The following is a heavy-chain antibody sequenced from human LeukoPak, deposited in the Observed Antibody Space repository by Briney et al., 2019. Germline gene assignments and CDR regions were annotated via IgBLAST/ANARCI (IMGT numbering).Heavy chain of an antibody. Sequence: PSETLSLTCTVSGGSISSYYWSWIRQPPGKGLEWIGYIYTSGSTNYNPSLKSRVTISVDTSKNQFSLKLSSVTAADTAVYYCARILMARPGYYYYYYMDVWGKGTTVTVSS. D-gene: IGHD1-14*01. CDR1: GGSISSYY. V-gene: IGHV4-4*08. J-gene: IGHJ6*03. CDR2: IYTSGST. CDR3: ARILMARPGYYYYYYMDV.